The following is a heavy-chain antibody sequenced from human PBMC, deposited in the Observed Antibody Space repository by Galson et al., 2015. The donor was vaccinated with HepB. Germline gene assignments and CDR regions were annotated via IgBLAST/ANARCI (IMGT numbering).Heavy chain of an antibody. D-gene: IGHD4-23*01. V-gene: IGHV1-46*01. CDR1: GYSFTSFH. J-gene: IGHJ4*02. CDR2: INPEDGAT. Sequence: SVKVSCKASGYSFTSFHMHWVRQAPGQGLEWLGIINPEDGATNYAQKLRGRVTMTRDTSTSTFYMDLSSLRPEDTALYYCARERLEGTPGKTRSDNWGQGTLVTVSS. CDR3: ARERLEGTPGKTRSDN.